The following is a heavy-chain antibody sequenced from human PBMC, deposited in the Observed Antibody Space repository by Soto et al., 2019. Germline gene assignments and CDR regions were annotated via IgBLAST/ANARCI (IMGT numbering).Heavy chain of an antibody. Sequence: VQLVQSGAEVKTPGSSVKVSCKAAGGTFNSFSIDWARQAPGQGLEWMGGIIPMSGRPNYAQRFQGRVTFSADKSTNTVYMEVNSLTYKDTAVYYCTRRGRQSANWFDPWGQGTLVTVSS. J-gene: IGHJ5*02. CDR3: TRRGRQSANWFDP. V-gene: IGHV1-69*06. CDR2: IIPMSGRP. CDR1: GGTFNSFS.